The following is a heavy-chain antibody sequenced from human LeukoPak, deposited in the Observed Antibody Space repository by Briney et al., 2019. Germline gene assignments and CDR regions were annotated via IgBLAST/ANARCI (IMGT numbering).Heavy chain of an antibody. Sequence: GGSLRLSCAASGFTFSSYAMHWVRQAPGKGLEYVSAISSNGGSTYYANSVKGRFTISRDNSKNTLYLQMGSLRAEDMAVYYCARVYSGSYYDYWGQGTLVTVSS. CDR2: ISSNGGST. CDR1: GFTFSSYA. CDR3: ARVYSGSYYDY. D-gene: IGHD1-26*01. J-gene: IGHJ4*02. V-gene: IGHV3-64*01.